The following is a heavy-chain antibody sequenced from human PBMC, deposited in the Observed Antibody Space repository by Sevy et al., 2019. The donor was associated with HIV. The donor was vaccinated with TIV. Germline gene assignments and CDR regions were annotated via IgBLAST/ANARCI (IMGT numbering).Heavy chain of an antibody. Sequence: GGSLRLSCAASGFSLSSYWMNWVRQTPGKGLEWVANINHNGSVTYYVDSVKGRFTISRDNTRNFLYLQMTSLRVEDTALYYCVRAVVANGSIWGQGTLVTVSS. CDR3: VRAVVANGSI. CDR1: GFSLSSYW. CDR2: INHNGSVT. D-gene: IGHD2-2*01. J-gene: IGHJ4*02. V-gene: IGHV3-7*01.